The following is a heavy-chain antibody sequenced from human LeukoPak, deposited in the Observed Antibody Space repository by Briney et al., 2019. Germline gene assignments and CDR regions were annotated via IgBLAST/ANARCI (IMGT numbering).Heavy chain of an antibody. Sequence: GASVKVSRKASGYTFTGYYMHWVRQAPGQGLEWMGWINPNSGGTNYAQKFQGRVTMTRDTSISTAYMELSRLRSDDTAVYYCARAWPWARSWFDPWGQGTLVTVSS. D-gene: IGHD1-26*01. V-gene: IGHV1-2*02. CDR3: ARAWPWARSWFDP. CDR2: INPNSGGT. J-gene: IGHJ5*02. CDR1: GYTFTGYY.